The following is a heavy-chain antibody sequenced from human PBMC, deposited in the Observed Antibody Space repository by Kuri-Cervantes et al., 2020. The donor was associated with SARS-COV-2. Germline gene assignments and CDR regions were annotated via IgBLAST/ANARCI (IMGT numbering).Heavy chain of an antibody. CDR3: ARSGPGAISREDGACDI. CDR2: INPNSGGT. D-gene: IGHD5-24*01. Sequence: ASVKVSCKASGYTFSGGYYMYWVRQAPGQGLEWMGWINPNSGGTNYAQKFQGWVTMTRDTSISTAYMELSSLRSDDTAMYYCARSGPGAISREDGACDIWGQGTMVTVSS. CDR1: GYTFSGGYY. V-gene: IGHV1-2*04. J-gene: IGHJ3*02.